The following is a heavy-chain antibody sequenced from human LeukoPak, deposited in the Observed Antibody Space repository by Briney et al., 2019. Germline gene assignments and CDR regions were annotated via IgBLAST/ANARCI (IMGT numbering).Heavy chain of an antibody. CDR1: GYTFTSYD. Sequence: ASVKVSCMASGYTFTSYDINWVRQATGQGLEWMGWMSPNSGNTGYAQKFQGRVTMTRNTSISTAYMELSSLRSEDTAVYYCARERVGATINYFDYWGQGTLVTVSS. V-gene: IGHV1-8*01. CDR3: ARERVGATINYFDY. CDR2: MSPNSGNT. D-gene: IGHD1-26*01. J-gene: IGHJ4*02.